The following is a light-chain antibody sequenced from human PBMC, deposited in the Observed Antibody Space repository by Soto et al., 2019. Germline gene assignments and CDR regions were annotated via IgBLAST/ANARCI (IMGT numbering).Light chain of an antibody. CDR3: SSYSSSGTLNYV. CDR2: DVR. V-gene: IGLV2-14*01. CDR1: SSDVGGYNY. Sequence: SVLTQPASVSGSPGQSITISCTGTSSDVGGYNYVSWHQQHPGKAPKLMIYDVRNRPSGVPNRFSGSKSGNTASLTISGLQAEDEADYYCSSYSSSGTLNYVFGTGTKVTVL. J-gene: IGLJ1*01.